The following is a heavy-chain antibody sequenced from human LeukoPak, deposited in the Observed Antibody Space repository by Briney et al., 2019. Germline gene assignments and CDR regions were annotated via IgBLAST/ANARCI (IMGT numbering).Heavy chain of an antibody. J-gene: IGHJ4*02. D-gene: IGHD3-3*01. Sequence: SETLSLTCSVSGGSFSVSGYYWGWMRQPPGKGLEWIGNIYYSGNRYYNPSLKSRVAISVDRSKNQFSLKLSSVTAADTAVYYCARPGYFWSGYFDYWGQGTLVTVSS. CDR3: ARPGYFWSGYFDY. CDR1: GGSFSVSGYY. CDR2: IYYSGNR. V-gene: IGHV4-39*01.